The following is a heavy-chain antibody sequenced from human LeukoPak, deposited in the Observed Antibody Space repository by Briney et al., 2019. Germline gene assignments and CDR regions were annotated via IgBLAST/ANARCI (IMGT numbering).Heavy chain of an antibody. Sequence: HPGGSLRLSCAASGFTFSSYAMSWVRQAPGKGLEWVSAISGSGGSTYYADSVKGRFTISRDNSKNTLYLQMNSLRAEDTAVYYCAKDNVGATRRYNWFDPWGQGTLVTVSS. J-gene: IGHJ5*02. D-gene: IGHD1-26*01. V-gene: IGHV3-23*01. CDR1: GFTFSSYA. CDR2: ISGSGGST. CDR3: AKDNVGATRRYNWFDP.